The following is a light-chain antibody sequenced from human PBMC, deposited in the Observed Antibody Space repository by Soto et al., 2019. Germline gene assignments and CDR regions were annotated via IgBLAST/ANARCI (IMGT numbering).Light chain of an antibody. Sequence: EIVMTQSPVTLSMSPGERATLSCRAGQSVSSNLAWYQQKPGQAPRLLIYGASTRATGIPARFTGSGSGTEFTLTISSLQPDDFATYYCQQYSSYWTFAQGTKVHIK. CDR3: QQYSSYWT. J-gene: IGKJ1*01. CDR2: GAS. V-gene: IGKV3-15*01. CDR1: QSVSSN.